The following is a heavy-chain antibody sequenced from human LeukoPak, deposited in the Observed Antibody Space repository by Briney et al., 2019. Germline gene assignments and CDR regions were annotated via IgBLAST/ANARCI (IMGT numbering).Heavy chain of an antibody. CDR3: TRDWHYNILTGYSDDAFDI. Sequence: SETLSLTCTVSGGPISNYYWSWIRQPAGKGLEWIGRIYTSGSTNYNPSLKNRVTMSVDTSKKQFSLKLTSVTAADTAVYYCTRDWHYNILTGYSDDAFDIWGQGTMVTVSS. D-gene: IGHD3-9*01. J-gene: IGHJ3*02. CDR1: GGPISNYY. CDR2: IYTSGST. V-gene: IGHV4-4*07.